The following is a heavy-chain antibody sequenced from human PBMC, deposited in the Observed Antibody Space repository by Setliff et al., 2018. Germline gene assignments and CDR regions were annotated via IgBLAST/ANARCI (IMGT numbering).Heavy chain of an antibody. CDR3: AREVGYYDSSGYPDV. Sequence: TLSLTCTVSGGSISSGIYYWSWIRQPAGKGLEWIGHIYTSGSTNYNPSLKSRVTISVDTSKNQFSLRLSSVTAADTAVYYCAREVGYYDSSGYPDVWGKGTTVTVSS. CDR2: IYTSGST. D-gene: IGHD3-22*01. J-gene: IGHJ6*04. V-gene: IGHV4-61*09. CDR1: GGSISSGIYY.